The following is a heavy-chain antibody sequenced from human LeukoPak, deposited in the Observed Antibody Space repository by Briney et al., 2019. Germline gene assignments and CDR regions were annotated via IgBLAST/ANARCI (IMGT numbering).Heavy chain of an antibody. CDR3: ARDRSSGWWSWFDP. CDR1: GSKFTDYY. CDR2: INPNSGGT. Sequence: ASVKVSCKASGSKFTDYYLHWVRQAPGQGLEWMGWINPNSGGTNYAQKFQGRVTMTRDTSISTAYMELSRLRSDDTAVYYCARDRSSGWWSWFDPWGQGTLVTVSS. J-gene: IGHJ5*02. D-gene: IGHD6-19*01. V-gene: IGHV1-2*02.